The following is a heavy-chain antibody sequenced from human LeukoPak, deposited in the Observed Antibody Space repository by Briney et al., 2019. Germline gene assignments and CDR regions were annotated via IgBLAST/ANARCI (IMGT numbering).Heavy chain of an antibody. Sequence: PSETLSLTCTISGYSISSGYYWGWIRPPPGKGLEWIGSIYHSGSTYYNPSLKSRVTISVDTSKNQFSLKLSSVTAADTAVYYCARADISVVVTATPVGYFDYWGQGTLVTVSS. CDR3: ARADISVVVTATPVGYFDY. V-gene: IGHV4-38-2*02. CDR1: GYSISSGYY. D-gene: IGHD2-21*02. J-gene: IGHJ4*02. CDR2: IYHSGST.